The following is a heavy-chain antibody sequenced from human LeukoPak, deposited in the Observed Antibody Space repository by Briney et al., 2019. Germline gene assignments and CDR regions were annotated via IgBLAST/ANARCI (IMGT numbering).Heavy chain of an antibody. Sequence: GGSLRLSCAASGFTFNNYAMNWVRQAPGKGLEWVSVISGSGGTTYYADSVKGRFTISRDNAKNTLYLQMNSLRAEDTAVYFCAILNGIFNHWGQGTLVTVSS. CDR1: GFTFNNYA. V-gene: IGHV3-23*01. D-gene: IGHD1-14*01. J-gene: IGHJ5*02. CDR2: ISGSGGTT. CDR3: AILNGIFNH.